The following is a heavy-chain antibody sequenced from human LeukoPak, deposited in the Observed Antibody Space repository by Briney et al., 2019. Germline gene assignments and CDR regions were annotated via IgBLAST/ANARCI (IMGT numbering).Heavy chain of an antibody. CDR3: GRASSSWYYFDY. CDR2: ISTSSSYI. D-gene: IGHD6-13*01. CDR1: GFIFSSYS. Sequence: PGGSLRLSCAASGFIFSSYSMNWVRQAPGKGLEWVSFISTSSSYIYYADSVKGRFTISRDNAKNSLYLQMNSLRAEDTAVYYCGRASSSWYYFDYWGQGPRSPSPQ. J-gene: IGHJ4*02. V-gene: IGHV3-21*01.